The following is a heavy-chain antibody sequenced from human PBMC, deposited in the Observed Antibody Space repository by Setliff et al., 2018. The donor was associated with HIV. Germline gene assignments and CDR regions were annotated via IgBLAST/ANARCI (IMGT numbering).Heavy chain of an antibody. CDR2: IHHTGHI. CDR3: VTSSSWSSRLNF. J-gene: IGHJ4*02. D-gene: IGHD2-2*01. CDR1: GASFTDYY. Sequence: SETLSLTCAFYGASFTDYYWNWIRQPPGKGLEWIGEIHHTGHINYNPSFKSRVTMSLDMSTNQFSLKLTSVTAADTAVYYCVTSSSWSSRLNFWGPGMLVTVSS. V-gene: IGHV4-34*01.